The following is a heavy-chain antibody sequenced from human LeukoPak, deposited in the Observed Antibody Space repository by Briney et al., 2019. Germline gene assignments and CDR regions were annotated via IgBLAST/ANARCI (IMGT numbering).Heavy chain of an antibody. CDR2: INAGNGNT. J-gene: IGHJ6*03. CDR1: GYTFTNYA. Sequence: ASVKVSCKASGYTFTNYAMHWVRQAPGQRLEWMGWINAGNGNTKYSQKFQGRVTITRDTSASTAYMELSSLRSDDTAVYYCARVKREASMVRGPLETDYMDVWGKGTTVTVSS. V-gene: IGHV1-3*01. D-gene: IGHD3-10*01. CDR3: ARVKREASMVRGPLETDYMDV.